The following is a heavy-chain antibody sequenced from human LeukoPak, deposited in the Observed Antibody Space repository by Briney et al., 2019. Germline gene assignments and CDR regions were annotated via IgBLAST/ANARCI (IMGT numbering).Heavy chain of an antibody. CDR1: GFTFSSYA. D-gene: IGHD6-13*01. V-gene: IGHV3-23*01. Sequence: PGGSLRLPCAASGFTFSSYAMSWVRQAPGKGLEWVSAISGSGGSTYYADSVKGRFTISRDNSKNTLYLQMNSLRAEDTAVYYCAKAPGQGYSSSQNPFYTWFAPWGQGTLVTVSS. J-gene: IGHJ5*02. CDR3: AKAPGQGYSSSQNPFYTWFAP. CDR2: ISGSGGST.